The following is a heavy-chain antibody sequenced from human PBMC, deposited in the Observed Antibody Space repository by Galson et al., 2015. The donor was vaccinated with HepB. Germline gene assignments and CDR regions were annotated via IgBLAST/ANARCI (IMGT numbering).Heavy chain of an antibody. CDR1: GSTFSNAW. CDR3: TRESYSGYDVDAFDI. D-gene: IGHD5-12*01. V-gene: IGHV3-15*07. J-gene: IGHJ3*02. Sequence: SLRLSCAASGSTFSNAWMNWVRQAPGKGLEWVGRIKSKAYGGTTEYAASVKGRFTISRDDSKSIAYLQMNSLKTEDTAVYYCTRESYSGYDVDAFDIWGQGTMVTVSS. CDR2: IKSKAYGGTT.